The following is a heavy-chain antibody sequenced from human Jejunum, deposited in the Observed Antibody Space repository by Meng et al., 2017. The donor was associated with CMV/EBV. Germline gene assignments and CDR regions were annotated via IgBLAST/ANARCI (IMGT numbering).Heavy chain of an antibody. V-gene: IGHV1-2*02. D-gene: IGHD6-6*01. Sequence: KASGYTFTDYDIHWVRQAPGQGLEWMGWINPNTGGTVSAQKFQGRVTMTRYTSISTAYMELSSLRSDDTAVYYCARFIPAPQGGDYWGQGTLVTVSS. CDR1: GYTFTDYD. CDR2: INPNTGGT. CDR3: ARFIPAPQGGDY. J-gene: IGHJ4*02.